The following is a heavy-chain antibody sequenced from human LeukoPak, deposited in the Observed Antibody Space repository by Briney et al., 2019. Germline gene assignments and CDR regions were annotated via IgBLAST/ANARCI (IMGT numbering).Heavy chain of an antibody. CDR3: ARDLKSGYMDS. D-gene: IGHD3-3*01. CDR1: GFTFSDCG. CDR2: IYSDGTNK. V-gene: IGHV3-33*01. J-gene: IGHJ4*02. Sequence: GGSLRLSCAASGFTFSDCGIHWVRQAPGKGLEWVAVIYSDGTNKYFVDSVKGRFTISRDNSKTTVFLQMNGLGAEDTAVFYCARDLKSGYMDSWGQGTLVTVSS.